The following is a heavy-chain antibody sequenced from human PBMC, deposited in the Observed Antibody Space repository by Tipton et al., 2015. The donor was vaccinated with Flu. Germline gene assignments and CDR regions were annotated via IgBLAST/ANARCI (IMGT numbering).Heavy chain of an antibody. Sequence: LRLSCEASGFTFRNTWMSWVRQAPGKGLEWVGRIYPSGNTNYNPSLQSRVTMSVDTSRNQFSLSLTSVTAADAAIYYCARSGSYHHYYFDLWGRGTLVSVSS. CDR2: IYPSGNT. CDR1: GFTFRNTW. D-gene: IGHD1-26*01. V-gene: IGHV4-59*10. J-gene: IGHJ2*01. CDR3: ARSGSYHHYYFDL.